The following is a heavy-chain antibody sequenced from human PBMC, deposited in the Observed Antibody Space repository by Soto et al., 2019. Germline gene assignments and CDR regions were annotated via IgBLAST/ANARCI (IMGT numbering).Heavy chain of an antibody. CDR2: IYYSGST. Sequence: SETLFLTCTASGGSISSGGYYWSWIRQHPGKGLEWIGYIYYSGSTYYNPSLKSRVTISVDTSKNQFSLKLSSVTAADTAVYYCASTVATPHYYYYGMDVWGKGTTVTVSS. CDR1: GGSISSGGYY. CDR3: ASTVATPHYYYYGMDV. D-gene: IGHD5-12*01. J-gene: IGHJ6*04. V-gene: IGHV4-31*03.